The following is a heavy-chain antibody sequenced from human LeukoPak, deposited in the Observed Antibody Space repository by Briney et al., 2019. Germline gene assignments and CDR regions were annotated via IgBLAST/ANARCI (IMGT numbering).Heavy chain of an antibody. CDR1: GFTFSSYW. CDR3: ARPPYYGDYYFDY. V-gene: IGHV3-74*01. J-gene: IGHJ4*02. D-gene: IGHD4-17*01. CDR2: INSDGSST. Sequence: GGSLRLSCAASGFTFSSYWMHWVRQAPGKGLVWVSRINSDGSSTSYADSVKGRFTISRDNAKNTLYLQMNSLRAEDTAVYCCARPPYYGDYYFDYWGQGTLVTVSS.